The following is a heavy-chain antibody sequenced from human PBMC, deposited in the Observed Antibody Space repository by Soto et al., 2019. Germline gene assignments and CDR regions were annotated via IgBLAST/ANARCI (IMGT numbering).Heavy chain of an antibody. Sequence: GGSLRLSCAASGFTFGSYGMHWVRQAPGKGLEWVAVIWYDGSNKYYADSVKGRFTISRDNSKNTLYLQMNSLRAEDTAVYYCARDSGDYVSYFDYWGQGTLVTVSS. CDR1: GFTFGSYG. J-gene: IGHJ4*02. CDR2: IWYDGSNK. CDR3: ARDSGDYVSYFDY. D-gene: IGHD2-21*02. V-gene: IGHV3-33*01.